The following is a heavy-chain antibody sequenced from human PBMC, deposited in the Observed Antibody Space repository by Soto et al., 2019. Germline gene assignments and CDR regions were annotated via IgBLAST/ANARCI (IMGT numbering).Heavy chain of an antibody. CDR2: TYYSGAT. CDR3: ARWGWSLGP. J-gene: IGHJ5*02. CDR1: GGSMKSYY. Sequence: QVQLQESGPGLVKPSQTLSLTCTVSGGSMKSYYWSWIRKPPGKGLEWIGYTYYSGATNYNPSLKSRVSISVDTSKNLFSLKLTSVTAADSAVYYCARWGWSLGPCGQGTLVTVSS. V-gene: IGHV4-59*01. D-gene: IGHD3-16*01.